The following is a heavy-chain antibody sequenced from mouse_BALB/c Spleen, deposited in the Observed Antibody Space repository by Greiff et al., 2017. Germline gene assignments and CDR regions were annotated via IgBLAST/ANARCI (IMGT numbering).Heavy chain of an antibody. Sequence: EVKLVESGGGLVKPGGSLKFSCAASGFTFSSYAMSWVRQTPEKRLEWVASISSGGSTYYPDSVKGRFTISRDNARNILYLQMSSLRSEDTAMYYCARGGKLRGGDYWGQGTTLTVSS. CDR3: ARGGKLRGGDY. CDR1: GFTFSSYA. CDR2: ISSGGST. V-gene: IGHV5-6-5*01. D-gene: IGHD1-1*01. J-gene: IGHJ2*01.